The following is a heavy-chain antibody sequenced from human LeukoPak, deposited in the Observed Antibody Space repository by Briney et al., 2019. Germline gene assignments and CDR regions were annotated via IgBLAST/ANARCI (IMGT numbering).Heavy chain of an antibody. D-gene: IGHD2-8*01. CDR1: GYTFTSYY. J-gene: IGHJ3*02. CDR3: ARQRGGQYEDGFDI. CDR2: INPSGGNT. Sequence: ASVKVSCKASGYTFTSYYMHWVRQAPGQGLDWMGIINPSGGNTIYAQKFQGRVTMTWDTSTSTVYMELSSLRSEDTAVYYCARQRGGQYEDGFDIWGQGTMVTVSS. V-gene: IGHV1-46*01.